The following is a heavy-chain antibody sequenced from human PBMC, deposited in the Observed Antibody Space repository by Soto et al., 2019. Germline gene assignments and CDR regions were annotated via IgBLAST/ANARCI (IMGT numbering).Heavy chain of an antibody. D-gene: IGHD1-26*01. CDR1: GDSVSNNGAT. Sequence: SQTLSLTCAICGDSVSNNGATWNWIRQSPSRGLEWLGRAYYRSRWQYDYATSVRSRITINADTSKNQFSLQLSSVTPEDTAVYYCARDPPDFNSGFDSWGQGSLVTVSS. V-gene: IGHV6-1*01. CDR2: AYYRSRWQY. CDR3: ARDPPDFNSGFDS. J-gene: IGHJ4*02.